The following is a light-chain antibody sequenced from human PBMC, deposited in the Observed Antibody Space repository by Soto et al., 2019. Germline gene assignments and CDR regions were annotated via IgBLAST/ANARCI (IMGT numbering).Light chain of an antibody. CDR2: EVS. Sequence: QSALTQPASVSGSPGQSITISCTGTSSDVGGYNYVSWYQQHSGKAPKLMIYEVSNRPSGVSNRFSGSKSGNTASLTISGLQAEDEADYYCSSYTSSSTGYVFGTGTKVTVL. J-gene: IGLJ1*01. CDR1: SSDVGGYNY. CDR3: SSYTSSSTGYV. V-gene: IGLV2-14*01.